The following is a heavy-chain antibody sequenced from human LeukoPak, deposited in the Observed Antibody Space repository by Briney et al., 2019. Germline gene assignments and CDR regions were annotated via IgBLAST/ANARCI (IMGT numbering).Heavy chain of an antibody. CDR2: INPSVGRT. Sequence: ASVKVSCKASGYTFTSYYMHWVRQAPGQGLEWMGIINPSVGRTNYAQTFQGRVTITRDTSASTGYKELSSLRSEDTAVYYCAGLPSSSWFSYYYYGMDVWRQGTTDSVSS. CDR3: AGLPSSSWFSYYYYGMDV. CDR1: GYTFTSYY. V-gene: IGHV1-46*03. D-gene: IGHD6-13*01. J-gene: IGHJ6*02.